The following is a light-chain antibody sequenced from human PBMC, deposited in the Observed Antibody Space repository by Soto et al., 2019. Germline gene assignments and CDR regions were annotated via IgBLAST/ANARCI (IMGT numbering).Light chain of an antibody. J-gene: IGLJ1*01. Sequence: QSALTQPASVSGSPGQSITISCAGTSSDVGGYNYVSWYQQHPGKAPKLLIYEVSNRPSGVSNRFSGSKSGNTASLTISGLEADDGADYYCSSYTSSRTGGYVFGTGTELTV. CDR1: SSDVGGYNY. V-gene: IGLV2-14*01. CDR2: EVS. CDR3: SSYTSSRTGGYV.